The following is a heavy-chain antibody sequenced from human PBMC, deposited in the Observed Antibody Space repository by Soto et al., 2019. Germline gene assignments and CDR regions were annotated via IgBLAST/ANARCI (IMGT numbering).Heavy chain of an antibody. CDR2: ISPYNDYT. CDR3: ARDKTTYYYDSSGYPEPRYDAFDI. CDR1: GYTFIRYG. Sequence: ASVKVSCKASGYTFIRYGITWVRQAPGQGLEWMGWISPYNDYTIYAQKLQGRVTMTTDTSARTVYLDLRSLKSDDTAVHYCARDKTTYYYDSSGYPEPRYDAFDIWGQGTMVTVSS. D-gene: IGHD3-22*01. J-gene: IGHJ3*02. V-gene: IGHV1-18*01.